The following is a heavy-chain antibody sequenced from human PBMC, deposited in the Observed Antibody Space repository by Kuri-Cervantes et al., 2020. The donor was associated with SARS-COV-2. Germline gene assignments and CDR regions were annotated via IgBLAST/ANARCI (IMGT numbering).Heavy chain of an antibody. CDR1: GFTFSSYG. CDR3: ARDLYHWGDYYGMDV. D-gene: IGHD7-27*01. J-gene: IGHJ6*02. Sequence: GESLKISCAASGFTFSSYGMNWVRQAPGKGLEWVSTISSSSSYIYYADPVKGRFTISRDNAKNSLYLQMNSLRAEDTAVYYCARDLYHWGDYYGMDVWGQGTTVTVSS. CDR2: ISSSSSYI. V-gene: IGHV3-21*01.